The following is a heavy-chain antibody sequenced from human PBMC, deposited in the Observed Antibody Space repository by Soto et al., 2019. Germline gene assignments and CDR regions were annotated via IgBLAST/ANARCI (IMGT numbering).Heavy chain of an antibody. CDR1: GGSINNYY. V-gene: IGHV4-59*01. CDR3: AKGHGGALLAS. D-gene: IGHD3-10*01. Sequence: SATLSLTCTVSGGSINNYYWSWIRQPPGKGLEWIGEIYYSGSTNYNPSLKSRVTISVDTSKINFSLKLSSVTAADKSAYYCAKGHGGALLASWCQGILVIVS. J-gene: IGHJ5*01. CDR2: IYYSGST.